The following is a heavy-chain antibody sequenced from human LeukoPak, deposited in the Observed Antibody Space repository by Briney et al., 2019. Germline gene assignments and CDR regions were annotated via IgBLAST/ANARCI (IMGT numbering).Heavy chain of an antibody. CDR3: AKTPASDFWGPFDY. CDR1: GLTFSSHA. D-gene: IGHD7-27*01. Sequence: PGGSLRLSCAASGLTFSSHAMNWVRQAPGRGLEWVSHISGGGDDTHYADSVRGRFTVSGDNSKNTLFLLMSSLKDEDTAFYYCAKTPASDFWGPFDYWGQGTLVSVSS. J-gene: IGHJ4*02. CDR2: ISGGGDDT. V-gene: IGHV3-23*01.